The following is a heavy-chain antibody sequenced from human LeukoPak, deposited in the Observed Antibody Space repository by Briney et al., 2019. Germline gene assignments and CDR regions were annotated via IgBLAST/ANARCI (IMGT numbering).Heavy chain of an antibody. CDR2: IYYSGST. J-gene: IGHJ4*02. CDR1: GGSISSYY. V-gene: IGHV4-59*01. D-gene: IGHD2-2*01. CDR3: AREYCSSTSCYFDY. Sequence: ASETLSLTCTVSGGSISSYYWSWIRQPPGKGLEGIGDIYYSGSTNYNPSLKSRVTISVDSSKNQFSLKLNSVTAADTGVYYCAREYCSSTSCYFDYWGQGTLVTVSS.